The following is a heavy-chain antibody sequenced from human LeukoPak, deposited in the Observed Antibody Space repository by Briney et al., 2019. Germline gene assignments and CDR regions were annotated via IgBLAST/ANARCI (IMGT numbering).Heavy chain of an antibody. CDR2: ISGSGAGK. J-gene: IGHJ4*02. CDR1: GFTFSTYA. CDR3: ASTYSSSWYVNY. Sequence: PGGSLRLSCAASGFTFSTYAMTWVRQAPGKGLEWVSSISGSGAGKFYAAPVKGRFTTSRDNSKNTLFVQMNNLRAEDTAVYYCASTYSSSWYVNYWGQGTLVTVSS. V-gene: IGHV3-23*01. D-gene: IGHD6-13*01.